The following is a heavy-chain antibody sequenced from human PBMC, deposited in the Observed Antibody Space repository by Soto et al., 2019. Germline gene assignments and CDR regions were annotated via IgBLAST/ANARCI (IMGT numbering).Heavy chain of an antibody. V-gene: IGHV1-2*02. J-gene: IGHJ6*02. CDR1: GYTFTGYY. CDR3: ARYAIYDFWSGYYDSSPYYYYGMDV. CDR2: INPNSGGT. D-gene: IGHD3-3*01. Sequence: ASVKVSCKASGYTFTGYYMHWVRQAPGQGLEWMGWINPNSGGTNYAQKFQGRVTMTRDTSISTAHMELSRLRSDDTAVYYCARYAIYDFWSGYYDSSPYYYYGMDVWGQVTTVTVSS.